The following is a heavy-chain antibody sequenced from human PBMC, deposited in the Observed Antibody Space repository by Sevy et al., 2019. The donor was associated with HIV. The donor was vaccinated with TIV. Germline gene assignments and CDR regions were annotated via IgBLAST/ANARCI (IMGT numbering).Heavy chain of an antibody. Sequence: GGSLRLSCAASGFTVSSNYMSWVRQAPGKGLEWVSVIYSGGSTYYADSVKGRFTISRDNSKNTLYLQMNSLRAEDTAVYYCARGHPHCSGGICQKYYFDYWGQGTLVTVSS. CDR3: ARGHPHCSGGICQKYYFDY. D-gene: IGHD2-15*01. CDR2: IYSGGST. V-gene: IGHV3-53*01. CDR1: GFTVSSNY. J-gene: IGHJ4*02.